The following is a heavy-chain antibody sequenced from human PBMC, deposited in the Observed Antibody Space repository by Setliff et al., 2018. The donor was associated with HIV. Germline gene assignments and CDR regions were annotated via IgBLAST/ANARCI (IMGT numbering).Heavy chain of an antibody. D-gene: IGHD3-3*01. J-gene: IGHJ6*03. Sequence: ASVKVSCKASGYSFTSYGISWVRQAPGQGLEWMGWINAGNGNTKYSQKFQGRVTITRDTSASTAYMELSSPRSEDTAVYYCASNYDFWSGYETNYYMDVWGKGTTVTVSS. CDR3: ASNYDFWSGYETNYYMDV. CDR1: GYSFTSYG. CDR2: INAGNGNT. V-gene: IGHV1-3*01.